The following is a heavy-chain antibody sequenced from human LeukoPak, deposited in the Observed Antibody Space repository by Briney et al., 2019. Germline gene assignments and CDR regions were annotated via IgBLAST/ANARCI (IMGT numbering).Heavy chain of an antibody. Sequence: GKLSCSASGSTLTELSMHWVAQAPGNQLEGLGGFDPEDGETIYGQKFKGKLTMTEDTSTDTAYMELRSLRSEDTAVYYCARLRIVVVPVTLRYYYYMDVWGKGTTVTISS. D-gene: IGHD2-2*01. J-gene: IGHJ6*03. V-gene: IGHV1-24*01. CDR1: GSTLTELS. CDR2: FDPEDGET. CDR3: ARLRIVVVPVTLRYYYYMDV.